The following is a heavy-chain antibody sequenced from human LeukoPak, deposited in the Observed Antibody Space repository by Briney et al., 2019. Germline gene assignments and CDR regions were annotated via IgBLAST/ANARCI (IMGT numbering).Heavy chain of an antibody. Sequence: SETLSLTCTVSGGSISSGGYYWSWIRQHPGKGLEWIGYIYYSGSTYYNPSLKSRVTISVDTSKNQFSLKLSSVTAADTAVYYCARLESSGPRLDYFDYWGQGTLVTVSS. J-gene: IGHJ4*02. CDR3: ARLESSGPRLDYFDY. CDR1: GGSISSGGYY. V-gene: IGHV4-31*03. CDR2: IYYSGST. D-gene: IGHD6-19*01.